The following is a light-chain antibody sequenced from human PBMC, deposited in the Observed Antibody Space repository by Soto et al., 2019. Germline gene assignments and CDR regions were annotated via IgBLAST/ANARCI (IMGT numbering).Light chain of an antibody. Sequence: SPVALSLYKRSRAPLSCGASQSVSSSSLAWYQQKPGQAPRLLICGASSRATGIPDRFSGSGSGTDFTLTISRLEPEDFAVYYCQQYGSSPWTFCQGTKV. V-gene: IGKV3-20*01. J-gene: IGKJ1*01. CDR2: GAS. CDR3: QQYGSSPWT. CDR1: QSVSSSS.